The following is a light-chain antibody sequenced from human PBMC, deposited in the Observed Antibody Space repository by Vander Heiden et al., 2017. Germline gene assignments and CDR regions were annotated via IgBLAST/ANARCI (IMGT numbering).Light chain of an antibody. CDR3: QQSYSAPLT. CDR1: QSISTY. Sequence: IQLTQSPSSLSASVGDRVTITCRASQSISTYLNWYQQKPGKAPELLIYAASGLQSGVPSRFSGSGSGTDFTLTISSLQPEDFATYYCQQSYSAPLTFGGGTKVEIK. V-gene: IGKV1-39*01. J-gene: IGKJ4*01. CDR2: AAS.